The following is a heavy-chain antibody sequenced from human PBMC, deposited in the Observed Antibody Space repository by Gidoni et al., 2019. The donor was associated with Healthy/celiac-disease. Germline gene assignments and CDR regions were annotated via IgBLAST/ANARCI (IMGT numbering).Heavy chain of an antibody. CDR3: ARCRLITMVRGALGWFDP. J-gene: IGHJ5*02. CDR2: INHSGST. D-gene: IGHD3-10*01. CDR1: GGSFSGYY. Sequence: QVQLQPWGAGLLKPSETLSLTCAVSGGSFSGYYWSWIRQPPGKGLEWIGEINHSGSTNYNPSLKSRVTISVDTSKNQFSLKLSSVTAADTAVYYCARCRLITMVRGALGWFDPWGQGTLVTVSS. V-gene: IGHV4-34*01.